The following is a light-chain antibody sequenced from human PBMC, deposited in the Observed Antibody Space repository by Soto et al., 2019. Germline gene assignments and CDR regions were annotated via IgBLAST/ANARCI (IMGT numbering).Light chain of an antibody. J-gene: IGKJ5*01. Sequence: IQLTQSPSSLSASVGDRVTITYRASQGISSYLAWYQQKPGKAPKLLIYAASTLQSGVPSRFSGSGSGTDFTLTISSLQPEDFATYYCQQLNSHRSITFGQGTRLEIK. CDR3: QQLNSHRSIT. V-gene: IGKV1-9*01. CDR2: AAS. CDR1: QGISSY.